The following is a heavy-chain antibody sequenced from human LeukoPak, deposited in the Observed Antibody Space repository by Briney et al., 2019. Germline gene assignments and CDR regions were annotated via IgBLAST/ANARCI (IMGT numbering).Heavy chain of an antibody. CDR2: ISGSGGST. CDR1: GFTFSSYA. Sequence: GGSLRLSCAASGFTFSSYAMSWVRQAPGKGLEWVSAISGSGGSTYYADSVKGRFTISRDNSKNTLYLQMNSLRAEDTAVYYCAKAQPPGRIVVVITGFDYWGQGTLVTVSS. V-gene: IGHV3-23*01. J-gene: IGHJ4*02. D-gene: IGHD3-22*01. CDR3: AKAQPPGRIVVVITGFDY.